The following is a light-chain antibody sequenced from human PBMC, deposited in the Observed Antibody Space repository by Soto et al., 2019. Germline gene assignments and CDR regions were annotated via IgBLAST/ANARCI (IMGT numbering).Light chain of an antibody. Sequence: DTQMTQSPSSLSASVGDRVTITCRASQFINRYLNWYQQKPGKAPKLLIYTASTLQSGVPSRFGGSRSGTDFTLTISSLQREDFATYYCQQSYNPPWTFGQGTTVEV. CDR1: QFINRY. J-gene: IGKJ1*01. V-gene: IGKV1-39*01. CDR3: QQSYNPPWT. CDR2: TAS.